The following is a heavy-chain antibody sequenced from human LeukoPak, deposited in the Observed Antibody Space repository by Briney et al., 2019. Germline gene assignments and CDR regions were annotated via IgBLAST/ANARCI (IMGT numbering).Heavy chain of an antibody. D-gene: IGHD2-15*01. J-gene: IGHJ4*02. CDR3: ARDRCSGGSCYYFDY. Sequence: ASVKVSCKASGYTFTSYYMHWVRQAPGQGLEWMGIINPSGGSTSYAQKFQGRVTMTRDTSTSTVYMELSSLRSEDTAVYYCARDRCSGGSCYYFDYRGQGTLVTVSS. CDR2: INPSGGST. CDR1: GYTFTSYY. V-gene: IGHV1-46*01.